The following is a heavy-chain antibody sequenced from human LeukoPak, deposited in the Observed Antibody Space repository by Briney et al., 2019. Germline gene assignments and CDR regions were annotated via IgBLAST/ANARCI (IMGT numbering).Heavy chain of an antibody. D-gene: IGHD6-13*01. CDR3: ARVGPYSSSWYYFDY. V-gene: IGHV3-11*05. CDR2: ISSSSNYT. J-gene: IGHJ4*02. Sequence: GGSLRLSCAASGFTFSDYYMSWIRQAPGKGLEWVSYISSSSNYTNYADSAKGLFTISRDNAKNSLDLQMNSLRAEDTAVYYCARVGPYSSSWYYFDYWGQGTLVTVSS. CDR1: GFTFSDYY.